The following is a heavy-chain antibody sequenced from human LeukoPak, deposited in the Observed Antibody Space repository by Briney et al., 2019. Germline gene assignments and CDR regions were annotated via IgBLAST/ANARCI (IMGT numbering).Heavy chain of an antibody. Sequence: ASVKVSCKASGGTFSSYAISWVRQAPGQGLEWVGGIIPIFGTANYAQKFQGRVTITADESTSTAYMELSSLRSEDTAVYYCARGRTLRYCSGGSCYRNAAFDIWGQGTMVTVSS. D-gene: IGHD2-15*01. V-gene: IGHV1-69*01. CDR3: ARGRTLRYCSGGSCYRNAAFDI. J-gene: IGHJ3*02. CDR2: IIPIFGTA. CDR1: GGTFSSYA.